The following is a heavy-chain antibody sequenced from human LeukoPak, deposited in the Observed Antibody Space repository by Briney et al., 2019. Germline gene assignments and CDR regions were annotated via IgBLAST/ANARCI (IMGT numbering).Heavy chain of an antibody. CDR2: IYYSGSA. J-gene: IGHJ5*02. V-gene: IGHV4-59*08. CDR1: GGSISSYY. CDR3: ARHTPYYDYVWGSYRPYNWFDP. Sequence: SETLSLTCTVSGGSISSYYWSWIRQPPGKGQEWIGYIYYSGSANYNPSLKSRVTISVDTSKNQFSLKLSSVTAADTAVYYCARHTPYYDYVWGSYRPYNWFDPWGQGTLVTVSS. D-gene: IGHD3-16*02.